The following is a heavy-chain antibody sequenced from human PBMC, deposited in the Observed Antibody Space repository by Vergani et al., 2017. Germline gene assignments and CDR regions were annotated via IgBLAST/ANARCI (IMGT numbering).Heavy chain of an antibody. CDR3: ARAGKFRLGVVWENWCDP. V-gene: IGHV3-74*01. J-gene: IGHJ5*02. Sequence: EVELVESGGGLVQPGGSLRLSCAASGFTFNEYWMHWARQVPGKGLVWVSGMNGDGDTISYADSVKGRFTISRDNAKNTLFLQMNSLRAEDTAVYYGARAGKFRLGVVWENWCDPWGQGTLVTVSS. CDR2: MNGDGDTI. CDR1: GFTFNEYW. D-gene: IGHD3-3*01.